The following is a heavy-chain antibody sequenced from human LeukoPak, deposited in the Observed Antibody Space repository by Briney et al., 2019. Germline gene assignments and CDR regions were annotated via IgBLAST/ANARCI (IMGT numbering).Heavy chain of an antibody. CDR1: GFTFRSYW. Sequence: GGSLRLSCAASGFTFRSYWMSWLRQAPGKGLECVASISQDGTKQYYVDSVRGRFTISRDDAKNSVYLQMNNLRVQDTAVYYCVRRNLFDYWGQGTLVTVSS. V-gene: IGHV3-7*03. CDR2: ISQDGTKQ. J-gene: IGHJ4*02. CDR3: VRRNLFDY.